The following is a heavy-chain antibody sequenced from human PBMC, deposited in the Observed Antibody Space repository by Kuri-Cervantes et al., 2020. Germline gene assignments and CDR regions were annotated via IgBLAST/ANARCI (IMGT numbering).Heavy chain of an antibody. CDR1: GGSVSSGSYY. D-gene: IGHD3-9*01. CDR2: ISGSGGST. J-gene: IGHJ6*02. CDR3: AKVAVDWSLNYYYGMDV. Sequence: GGSLRLSCTVSGGSVSSGSYYWSWVRQAPGKGLEWVSAISGSGGSTYYADSVKGRFTISRDNSKNTLYLQMNSLRAEDTAVYYCAKVAVDWSLNYYYGMDVWGQGTTVTVSS. V-gene: IGHV3-23*01.